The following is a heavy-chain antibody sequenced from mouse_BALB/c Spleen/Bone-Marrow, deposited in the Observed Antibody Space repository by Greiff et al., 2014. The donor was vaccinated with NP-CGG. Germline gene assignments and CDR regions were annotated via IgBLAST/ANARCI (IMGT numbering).Heavy chain of an antibody. CDR3: ARQTVWSGFDY. CDR2: ISSGGSYT. Sequence: DVMLVESGGDLVKPGGSLKLSCAASGFTFSGYGMSWVRQTPDKRLEWVATISSGGSYTYYPDSVKGRFTISRDNAKNTLYLQRSSLKSEDTAMYYCARQTVWSGFDYWGQGTTLTVSS. J-gene: IGHJ2*01. D-gene: IGHD2-10*02. CDR1: GFTFSGYG. V-gene: IGHV5-6*02.